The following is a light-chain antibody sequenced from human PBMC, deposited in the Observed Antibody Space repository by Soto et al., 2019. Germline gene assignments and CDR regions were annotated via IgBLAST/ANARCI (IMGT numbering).Light chain of an antibody. CDR3: QQYGSSPT. CDR1: QSVSSSY. J-gene: IGKJ1*01. CDR2: GAS. V-gene: IGKV3-20*01. Sequence: EVVLTQSPGTLPLSPGERDTLSCRASQSVSSSYLAWYQQKPGQTPRLLIYGASSRATGIPDRFSGSGSGTDFTLTISRLEPEDFAVYYCQQYGSSPTFGQGTKVDIK.